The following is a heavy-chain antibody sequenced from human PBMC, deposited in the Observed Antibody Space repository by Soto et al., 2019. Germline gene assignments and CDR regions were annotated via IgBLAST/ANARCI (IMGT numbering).Heavy chain of an antibody. Sequence: ASVKVSCKASGYTFTSYGISWVRPAPGQGLEWMGWISAYNGNTNYAQKLQGRVTMTRDTSTSTVYMELSSLRSEDTAVYYCARAGACYGLVFAYWGQGTRVTVSP. V-gene: IGHV1-18*01. J-gene: IGHJ4*02. CDR3: ARAGACYGLVFAY. CDR2: ISAYNGNT. D-gene: IGHD3-10*01. CDR1: GYTFTSYG.